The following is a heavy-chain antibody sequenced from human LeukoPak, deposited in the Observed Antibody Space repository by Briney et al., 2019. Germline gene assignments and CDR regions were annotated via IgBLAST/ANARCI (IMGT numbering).Heavy chain of an antibody. J-gene: IGHJ6*03. CDR2: ISSSSSYI. V-gene: IGHV3-21*01. Sequence: GSLRLSCAASGFTFSSYSMNWVRQAPGKGLEWVSSISSSSSYIYYADSVKGRFTISRDNAKNSLYLQMNSLRAEDTAAYYCARDIVVVPAGEGYYYYYYMDVWGKGTTVTVSS. D-gene: IGHD2-2*01. CDR3: ARDIVVVPAGEGYYYYYYMDV. CDR1: GFTFSSYS.